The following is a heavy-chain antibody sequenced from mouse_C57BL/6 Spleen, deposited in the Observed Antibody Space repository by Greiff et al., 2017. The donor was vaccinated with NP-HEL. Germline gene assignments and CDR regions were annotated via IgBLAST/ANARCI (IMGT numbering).Heavy chain of an antibody. V-gene: IGHV1-15*01. Sequence: QVQLKQSGAELVRPGASVTLSCKASGYTFTDYEMHWVKQTPVHGLEWIGAIDPETGGTAYNQKFKGKAILTADKSSSTAYMELRSLTSEDSAVYYCTRSGSSGPFAYWGQGTLVTVSA. D-gene: IGHD3-2*02. CDR1: GYTFTDYE. J-gene: IGHJ3*01. CDR3: TRSGSSGPFAY. CDR2: IDPETGGT.